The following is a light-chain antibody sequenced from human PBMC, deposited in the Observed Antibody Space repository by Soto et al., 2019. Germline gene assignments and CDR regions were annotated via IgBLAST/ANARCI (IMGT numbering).Light chain of an antibody. Sequence: DVVMTQSPLSLPVALGQSASISCRSSQSLAYSDGNTNLNWFLQRPGQSPRRLIYKVSNRDSGVPDRFSGSGSGTDFTLKISRVEAEDVGVYYCMQGTHWPPTFGQGTKVEIK. J-gene: IGKJ1*01. CDR3: MQGTHWPPT. CDR2: KVS. V-gene: IGKV2-30*01. CDR1: QSLAYSDGNTN.